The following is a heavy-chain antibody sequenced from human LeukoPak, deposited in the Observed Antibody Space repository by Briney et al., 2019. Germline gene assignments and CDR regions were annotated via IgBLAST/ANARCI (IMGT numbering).Heavy chain of an antibody. J-gene: IGHJ3*02. CDR2: ISHDGRNK. D-gene: IGHD1-26*01. Sequence: GGSLSLSCAPSGLTFSRYGMLWVRQAPGKAREWVAAISHDGRNKYYADYVKGRFTISRDNSKNTLYLQMNSLRAEDTAVYYCAKAELVGAPFDIWGQGTMVTVSS. V-gene: IGHV3-30*18. CDR3: AKAELVGAPFDI. CDR1: GLTFSRYG.